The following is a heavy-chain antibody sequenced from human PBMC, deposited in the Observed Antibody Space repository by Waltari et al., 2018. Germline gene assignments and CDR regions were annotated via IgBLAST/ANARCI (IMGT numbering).Heavy chain of an antibody. J-gene: IGHJ4*02. CDR1: GFTFSSYS. D-gene: IGHD3-16*01. Sequence: EVQLVESGGGLVKPGGSLRLSCAASGFTFSSYSMNWVRQAPGKGLEWVSSISSCSSTIYYADSVKGRFTISRDNAKNSLYLQMNSLRAEDTAGYYCARDLLNLGYFDYWGQGTLVTVSS. V-gene: IGHV3-21*01. CDR2: ISSCSSTI. CDR3: ARDLLNLGYFDY.